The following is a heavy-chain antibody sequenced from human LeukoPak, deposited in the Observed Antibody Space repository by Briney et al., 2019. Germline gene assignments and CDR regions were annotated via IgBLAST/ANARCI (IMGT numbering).Heavy chain of an antibody. CDR3: ARDVGGYCSSTSCYGFDY. CDR2: IIPIFGTT. V-gene: IGHV1-69*13. CDR1: GGTFSSYA. Sequence: SVKVSCKASGGTFSSYAISWVRQAPGQGLEWMGGIIPIFGTTNYAQKFQGRVTITADESTSTAYMELSSLRSEDTAVYYCARDVGGYCSSTSCYGFDYWGQGTLVTVSS. J-gene: IGHJ4*02. D-gene: IGHD2-2*01.